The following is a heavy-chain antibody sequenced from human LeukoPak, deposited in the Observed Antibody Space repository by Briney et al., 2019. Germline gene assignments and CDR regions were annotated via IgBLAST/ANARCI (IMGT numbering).Heavy chain of an antibody. Sequence: ASVKVSCKASGYTFTSYDINWVRQATGQGLEWMGWMNPNSGNTVYAQKFRGRVTMTRNPSISTAFMELSSLRSDDTAVYYCARGIAVAGFNYWGQGTLVTVSS. D-gene: IGHD6-19*01. CDR1: GYTFTSYD. CDR3: ARGIAVAGFNY. V-gene: IGHV1-8*01. J-gene: IGHJ4*02. CDR2: MNPNSGNT.